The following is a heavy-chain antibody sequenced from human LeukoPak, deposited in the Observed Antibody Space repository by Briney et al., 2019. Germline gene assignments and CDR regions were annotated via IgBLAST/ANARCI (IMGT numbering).Heavy chain of an antibody. V-gene: IGHV5-51*01. J-gene: IGHJ6*03. CDR2: IYPGDSDT. CDR3: ARTLSGGSWGEDYYYMDV. D-gene: IGHD2-15*01. CDR1: GYRFISYW. Sequence: GESLKISCKGSGYRFISYWIGWVRQMPGKGLEWMGIIYPGDSDTRYSPSFQGQVTISADKSISTAYLQWSSLKASDTAMYYCARTLSGGSWGEDYYYMDVWGKGTTVTVSS.